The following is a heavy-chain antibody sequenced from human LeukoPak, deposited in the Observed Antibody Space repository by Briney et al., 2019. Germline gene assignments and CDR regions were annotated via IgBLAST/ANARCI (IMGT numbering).Heavy chain of an antibody. CDR2: ISGSGSSI. J-gene: IGHJ4*02. CDR1: GFTFSSYA. D-gene: IGHD2-15*01. Sequence: GGPLRLSCAASGFTFSSYAMGWVRQAPGKGLEWVSAISGSGSSIYYADSVKGRFTSSRDNSKNTLYLQMNSLRAEDTAVYYCAKGTVGYCSGGSCYPLDYWGQGTLVTVSS. V-gene: IGHV3-23*01. CDR3: AKGTVGYCSGGSCYPLDY.